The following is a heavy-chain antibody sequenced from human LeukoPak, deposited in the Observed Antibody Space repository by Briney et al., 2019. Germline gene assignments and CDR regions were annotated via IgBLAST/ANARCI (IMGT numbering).Heavy chain of an antibody. V-gene: IGHV3-7*01. CDR2: IKQDGSEK. J-gene: IGHJ3*02. CDR1: GFTFSSYW. Sequence: GGSLRLSCAGSGFTFSSYWMSWVRHAPGKRLEWVANIKQDGSEKYYVDSVKGRFTISRDNAKNSLYLQMNSLRAEDTAVYYCARDLLHRGYAFDIWGRGTMVTVSS. D-gene: IGHD3-22*01. CDR3: ARDLLHRGYAFDI.